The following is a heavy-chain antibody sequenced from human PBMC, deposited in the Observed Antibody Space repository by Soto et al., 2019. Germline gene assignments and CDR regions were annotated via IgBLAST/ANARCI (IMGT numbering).Heavy chain of an antibody. V-gene: IGHV3-33*01. CDR3: ARDGPRYCSGGSCYFDY. D-gene: IGHD2-15*01. Sequence: QVQLVESGGGVVQPGRSLRLSCAASGFTFSGYGMHWVRQAPGKGLEWVAVIWYDGSNKYYADSVKGRFTISRDNSKNTLYLQMNSLRAEDTAVYYCARDGPRYCSGGSCYFDYWGQGTLVTVSS. CDR1: GFTFSGYG. CDR2: IWYDGSNK. J-gene: IGHJ4*02.